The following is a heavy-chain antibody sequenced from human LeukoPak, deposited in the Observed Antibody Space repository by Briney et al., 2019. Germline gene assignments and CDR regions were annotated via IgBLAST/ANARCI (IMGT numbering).Heavy chain of an antibody. V-gene: IGHV4-39*01. J-gene: IGHJ4*02. Sequence: SETLSLTCTVSGASIRSSTYYWGWIRQPPGKGLEWIGHVNYNGNTNYNPSLKSRVTISVDTSKNQFSLKLTSVTAADTAVYYCARRGGDDYNRRFDSWGQGTLVTVSS. D-gene: IGHD5-24*01. CDR2: VNYNGNT. CDR3: ARRGGDDYNRRFDS. CDR1: GASIRSSTYY.